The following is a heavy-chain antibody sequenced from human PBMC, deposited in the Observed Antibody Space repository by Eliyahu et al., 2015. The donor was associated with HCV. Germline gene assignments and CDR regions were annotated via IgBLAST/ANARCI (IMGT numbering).Heavy chain of an antibody. J-gene: IGHJ4*02. CDR1: GGTFSDYT. Sequence: EVKKPGSSVRVSCKASGGTFSDYTIGWVRQAPGQGLEWMGGIIPIFRTPNYAQKFQGRITVTADESTNTTYMELSSLRSEDTAVYYCAKEGGGLPSGYGFYFDSWGQGALVTVSS. CDR3: AKEGGGLPSGYGFYFDS. D-gene: IGHD5-12*01. CDR2: IIPIFRTP. V-gene: IGHV1-69*01.